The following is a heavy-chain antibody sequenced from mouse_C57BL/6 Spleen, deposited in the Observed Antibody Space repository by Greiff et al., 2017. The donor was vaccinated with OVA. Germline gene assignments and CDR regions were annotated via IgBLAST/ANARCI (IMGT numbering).Heavy chain of an antibody. J-gene: IGHJ2*01. V-gene: IGHV1-81*01. CDR2: IYPRSGNT. CDR3: ARSRMWYFDY. CDR1: GYTFTSYG. Sequence: QVHVKQSGAELARPGASVKLSCKASGYTFTSYGISWVKQRTGQGLEWIGEIYPRSGNTYYNEKFKGKATLTADKSSSTAYMELRSLTSEDSAVYFCARSRMWYFDYWGQGTTLTVSS.